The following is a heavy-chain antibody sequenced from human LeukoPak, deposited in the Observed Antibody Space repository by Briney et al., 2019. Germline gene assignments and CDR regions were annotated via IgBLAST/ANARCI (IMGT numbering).Heavy chain of an antibody. J-gene: IGHJ6*02. Sequence: GGSLRLSCAASGFTFSSYAMSWVRQAPVKGLEWVSAISGSGGSTYYADSVKGRFTIPRDNSKNTLYLQMNSLRAEDTAVYYCAKSPPRALGGLDVWGQGTTVTVSS. V-gene: IGHV3-23*01. CDR1: GFTFSSYA. CDR2: ISGSGGST. CDR3: AKSPPRALGGLDV.